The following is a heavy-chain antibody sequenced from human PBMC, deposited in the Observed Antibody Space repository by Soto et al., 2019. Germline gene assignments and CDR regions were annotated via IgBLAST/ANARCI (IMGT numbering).Heavy chain of an antibody. CDR3: AREVLRYQLPPNYYYYYGMDV. D-gene: IGHD2-2*01. V-gene: IGHV3-48*02. CDR2: ISSSSSTI. J-gene: IGHJ6*02. Sequence: GGSLRLSCAASGFTFSSYSMNWVRQAPGKGLEWVSYISSSSSTIYYADSVKGRFTISRDNAKNSLYLQMNSLRDEDTAVYYCAREVLRYQLPPNYYYYYGMDVWGQGTAVTVSS. CDR1: GFTFSSYS.